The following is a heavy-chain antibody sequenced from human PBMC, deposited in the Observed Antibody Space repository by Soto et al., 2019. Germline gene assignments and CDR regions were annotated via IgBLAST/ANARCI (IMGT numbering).Heavy chain of an antibody. Sequence: SDTLSLTCTVSGGSVSSGSYYWSWIRQPPGKGLEWIGYIYYSGSTNYNPSLKSRVTISVDTSKNQFSLKLSSVTAADTAVYYCARDLDYGDSFEAFDIWGQGTMVTVSS. CDR2: IYYSGST. CDR1: GGSVSSGSYY. V-gene: IGHV4-61*01. D-gene: IGHD4-17*01. CDR3: ARDLDYGDSFEAFDI. J-gene: IGHJ3*02.